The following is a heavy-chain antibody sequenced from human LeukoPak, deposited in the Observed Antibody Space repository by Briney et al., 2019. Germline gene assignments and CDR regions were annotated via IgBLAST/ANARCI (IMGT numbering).Heavy chain of an antibody. V-gene: IGHV3-48*03. J-gene: IGHJ4*02. CDR3: TRDSPGWFAY. CDR2: ISNSGSAI. Sequence: GGSLRLSCAASGFTFSSYEMNWVRQAPGKGLEWVSYISNSGSAIYYADSVKGRFAISRDNAKSSLYLQMDSLRAEDTAVYYCTRDSPGWFAYWGQGTLVTVSS. D-gene: IGHD3-10*01. CDR1: GFTFSSYE.